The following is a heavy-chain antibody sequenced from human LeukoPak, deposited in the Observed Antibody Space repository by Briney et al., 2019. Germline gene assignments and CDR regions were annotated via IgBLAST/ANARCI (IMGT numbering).Heavy chain of an antibody. D-gene: IGHD3/OR15-3a*01. Sequence: GGSLRLSCAASGFTFGSYWMSWVRQAPGKGLERVANIKKDGSEKHYVDSVKGRFAISRDNAKTSVYLQMNSLRVEDTAVYYCARGTESLYYYGMDVWGQGTTVTVSS. CDR1: GFTFGSYW. V-gene: IGHV3-7*02. CDR2: IKKDGSEK. J-gene: IGHJ6*02. CDR3: ARGTESLYYYGMDV.